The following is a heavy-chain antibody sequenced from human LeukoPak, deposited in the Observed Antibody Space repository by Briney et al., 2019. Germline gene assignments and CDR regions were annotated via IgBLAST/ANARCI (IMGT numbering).Heavy chain of an antibody. D-gene: IGHD3-10*01. J-gene: IGHJ4*02. CDR3: AREVTGSVGLDFDY. CDR1: GFTFSSYW. V-gene: IGHV3-7*01. CDR2: IKQDGSEK. Sequence: GGSLILSCAASGFTFSSYWMSWVRRAPGKGLEWVANIKQDGSEKYYVDSVKGRFTISRDNAKNSLYLQMNSLRAEDTAVYYCAREVTGSVGLDFDYWGQGTLVTVSS.